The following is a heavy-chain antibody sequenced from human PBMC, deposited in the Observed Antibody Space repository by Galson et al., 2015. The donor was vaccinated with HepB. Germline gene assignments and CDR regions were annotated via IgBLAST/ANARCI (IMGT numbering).Heavy chain of an antibody. J-gene: IGHJ4*02. V-gene: IGHV3-23*01. D-gene: IGHD6-19*01. Sequence: SLRLSCATSGFTFGSYGMTWVRQAPGKGLEWVSGIRVSGSDTYYADSVKGRFTISRDNSKNTLSLQMNSLRAEDTAIYYCITWYGSGCYYDYWGQGALVTVSS. CDR3: ITWYGSGCYYDY. CDR1: GFTFGSYG. CDR2: IRVSGSDT.